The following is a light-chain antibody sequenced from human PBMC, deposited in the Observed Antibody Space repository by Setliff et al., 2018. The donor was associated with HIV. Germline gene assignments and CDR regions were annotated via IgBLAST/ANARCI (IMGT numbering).Light chain of an antibody. CDR3: NSFTVDTTAWV. Sequence: QSALTQPASVSGSPGQSITISCTGTSNDVGRYDLVSWYQQHPARAPKLIIYQATRRPSGVSNRFSGSKSGNTASLPISGLQTEDEADYYCNSFTVDTTAWVFGGGTK. CDR2: QAT. J-gene: IGLJ3*02. V-gene: IGLV2-14*02. CDR1: SNDVGRYDL.